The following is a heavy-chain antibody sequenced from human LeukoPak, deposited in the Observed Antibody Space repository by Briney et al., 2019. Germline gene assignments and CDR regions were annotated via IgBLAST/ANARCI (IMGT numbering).Heavy chain of an antibody. V-gene: IGHV1-18*01. Sequence: ASVKVSCKASGYTFTSYGISWVRQAPGQGLEWMGWISAYNGNTNYEQKLQGRVTMTTDTSTSTVYMELRSLRSDDTAVYYCARSLIAVAGDPQLRYWGQGTLVTVSS. CDR3: ARSLIAVAGDPQLRY. D-gene: IGHD6-19*01. J-gene: IGHJ4*02. CDR1: GYTFTSYG. CDR2: ISAYNGNT.